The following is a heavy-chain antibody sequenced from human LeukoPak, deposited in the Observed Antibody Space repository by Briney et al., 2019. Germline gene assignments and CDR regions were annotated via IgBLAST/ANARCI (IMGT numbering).Heavy chain of an antibody. D-gene: IGHD2-15*01. Sequence: SETLSLTCTVSGDSITNYFWRWIRQPPGKGLEWIGYIYYTGNTNYIPSLKSRVTISVDTSTNQFSLRLRSVTAADTAVYYCARGRVAYSAYYFDYWGRGTLVTVSS. CDR3: ARGRVAYSAYYFDY. J-gene: IGHJ4*02. CDR1: GDSITNYF. CDR2: IYYTGNT. V-gene: IGHV4-59*01.